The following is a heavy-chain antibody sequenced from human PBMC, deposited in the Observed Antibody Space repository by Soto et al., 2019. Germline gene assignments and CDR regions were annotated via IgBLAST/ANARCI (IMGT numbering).Heavy chain of an antibody. CDR2: IYYSGST. D-gene: IGHD5-12*01. V-gene: IGHV4-59*08. J-gene: IGHJ4*02. CDR3: ARQSTPYSDYDL. CDR1: GGSISSYF. Sequence: SETLSLTCTVSGGSISSYFWNWIRQPPGKGLEWIGYIYYSGSTNYNPSLRSRVSITLDTSKNQFSLKLSSVSAADTAVYFCARQSTPYSDYDLWGQGALVTVSS.